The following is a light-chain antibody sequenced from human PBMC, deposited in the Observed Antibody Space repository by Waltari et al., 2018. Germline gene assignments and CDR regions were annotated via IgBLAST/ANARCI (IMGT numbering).Light chain of an antibody. CDR1: QNIDTW. CDR2: TTL. J-gene: IGKJ3*01. CDR3: QQYNVFPFT. V-gene: IGKV1D-16*01. Sequence: DIQMTQSPSSVSASVGDRVTITCRASQNIDTWLTWYQQIPGRAPKPLIFTTLRLQSGVPSRFSGSGSGTDFTLTISSLQPEDSATYYCQQYNVFPFTFGPGTRVDIK.